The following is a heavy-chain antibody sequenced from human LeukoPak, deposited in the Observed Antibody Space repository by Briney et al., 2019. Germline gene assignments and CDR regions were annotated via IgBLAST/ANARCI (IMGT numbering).Heavy chain of an antibody. D-gene: IGHD3-22*01. CDR2: IYTSGST. CDR3: ARDSNYYDSSGYYSVDY. J-gene: IGHJ4*02. V-gene: IGHV4-4*07. CDR1: GGSISSYY. Sequence: SETLSLTCTVSGGSISSYYWSWIRQPAGKGLEWIGRIYTSGSTNYNPSLKSRVTMSVDTSKNQFSLKLSSVTAADTAVYYCARDSNYYDSSGYYSVDYWGQGTLVTVSS.